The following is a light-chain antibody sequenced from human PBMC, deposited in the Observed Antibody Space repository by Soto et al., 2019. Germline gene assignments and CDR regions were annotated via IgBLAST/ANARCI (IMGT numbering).Light chain of an antibody. Sequence: DIQLTQSPSFLSASVGDRVTITCRASQGISSYLAWYQQKPGKAPKLLIYAASTLQSGVPSRFSGSGSGKEFPLTISSLQPEDFATYYCQQLNSYPFLTFGGGTKVEIK. CDR3: QQLNSYPFLT. V-gene: IGKV1-9*01. CDR1: QGISSY. CDR2: AAS. J-gene: IGKJ4*01.